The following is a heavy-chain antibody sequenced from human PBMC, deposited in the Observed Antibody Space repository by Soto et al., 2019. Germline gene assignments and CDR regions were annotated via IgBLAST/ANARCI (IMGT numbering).Heavy chain of an antibody. CDR3: ARAVAPYLGTWFDP. Sequence: QLQLQESGSGLVKPSQTLSLTCAVSGGSISSGNSYSWSWIRQPPGKGLEWIGPISHSGSTSYNPPLTGRVTMSVDKSKTQFSLHLSSVTAADMAVYYCARAVAPYLGTWFDPWGQGTLVIVSS. CDR1: GGSISSGNSYS. D-gene: IGHD3-16*01. CDR2: ISHSGST. J-gene: IGHJ5*02. V-gene: IGHV4-30-2*01.